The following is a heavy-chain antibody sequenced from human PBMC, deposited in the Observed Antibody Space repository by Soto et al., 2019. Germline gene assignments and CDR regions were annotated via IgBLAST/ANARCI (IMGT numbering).Heavy chain of an antibody. V-gene: IGHV3-74*01. CDR2: IKTDGSST. D-gene: IGHD3-9*01. Sequence: EVQLVESGGGLDQPGGSLRLSCAASGFSFSSYWIHWVRQAQGKGLVWVSRIKTDGSSTDYADSVKGRSTISRDNANNTPYLQMNSLRAEGTAAYYYAQMEGNSSGLFHWGQGTLVTVSS. CDR3: AQMEGNSSGLFH. J-gene: IGHJ1*01. CDR1: GFSFSSYW.